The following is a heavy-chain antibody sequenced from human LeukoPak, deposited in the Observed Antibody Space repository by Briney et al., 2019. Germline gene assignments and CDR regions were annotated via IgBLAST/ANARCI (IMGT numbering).Heavy chain of an antibody. V-gene: IGHV1-2*02. J-gene: IGHJ3*02. CDR1: GYTFTGYY. CDR2: IDPNSGGT. Sequence: ASVKVSCKASGYTFTGYYMHWVRQAPGQGLEWMGWIDPNSGGTNYAQKFQGRVTMTRDTSISTAYMELSRLRSDNTAVYYCARVLDDSGGYYFILGAFDIWGLGTMVTVSS. CDR3: ARVLDDSGGYYFILGAFDI. D-gene: IGHD3-22*01.